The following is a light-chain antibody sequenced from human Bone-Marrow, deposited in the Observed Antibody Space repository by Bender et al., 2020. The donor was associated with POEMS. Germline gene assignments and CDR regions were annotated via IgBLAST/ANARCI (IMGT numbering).Light chain of an antibody. J-gene: IGLJ2*01. V-gene: IGLV3-25*03. CDR2: KDS. Sequence: AARITCSGDALPKRYTYWYQQKPGQVPVLMIYKDSERPSGIPERFSGSSSGTTVTLTISGVQAEDEADYYCQSGDSSGTYVVFGGGTKLTVL. CDR3: QSGDSSGTYVV. CDR1: ALPKRY.